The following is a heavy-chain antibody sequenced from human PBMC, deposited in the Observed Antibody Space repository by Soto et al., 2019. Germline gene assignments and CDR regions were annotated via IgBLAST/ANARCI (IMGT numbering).Heavy chain of an antibody. CDR2: IYPGDSDT. D-gene: IGHD5-18*01. CDR1: GYSFTSYW. CDR3: ARHAVGYPYHFAY. V-gene: IGHV5-51*01. J-gene: IGHJ4*02. Sequence: PGESLKISCKGSGYSFTSYWIGWVRQMPGKGLEWMGIIYPGDSDTRYSPSFQSQVTISADKSISTAYLQWSSLKASDTAMYYFARHAVGYPYHFAYWGQGTLVTVSS.